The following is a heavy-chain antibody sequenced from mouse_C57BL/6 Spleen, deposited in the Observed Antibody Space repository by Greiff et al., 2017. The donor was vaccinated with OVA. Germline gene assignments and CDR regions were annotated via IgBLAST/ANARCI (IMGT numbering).Heavy chain of an antibody. CDR2: INPSNGGT. V-gene: IGHV1-53*01. D-gene: IGHD1-1*01. Sequence: QVQLQQPGPELVKPGASVKLSCKASGYTFTSYWMHWVKQRPGQGLEWIGNINPSNGGTTYNEKFKSKATLPVDKSSSTAYMQLSSLTSEVSAVYYCASQFITTVVATPLYTMDYWGQGTSVTVSS. J-gene: IGHJ4*01. CDR3: ASQFITTVVATPLYTMDY. CDR1: GYTFTSYW.